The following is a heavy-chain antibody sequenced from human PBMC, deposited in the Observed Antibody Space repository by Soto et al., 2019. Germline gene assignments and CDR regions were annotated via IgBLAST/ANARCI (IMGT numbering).Heavy chain of an antibody. CDR3: ARGGYCSGGSGYSLGDFQH. CDR1: GFTFSSYA. J-gene: IGHJ1*01. D-gene: IGHD2-15*01. Sequence: QVQLVESGGGVVQPGRSLRLSCAASGFTFSSYAMHWVRQAPGKGLAWVAVISYDGSNKYYADSVKGRFTISIDNSKNTLYLQMNSLGAEDTAGYYCARGGYCSGGSGYSLGDFQHWGQGTRVTVSA. CDR2: ISYDGSNK. V-gene: IGHV3-30-3*01.